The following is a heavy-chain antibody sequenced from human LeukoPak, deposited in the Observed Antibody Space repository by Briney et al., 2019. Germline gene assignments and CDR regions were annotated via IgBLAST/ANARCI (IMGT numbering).Heavy chain of an antibody. CDR2: IYYSGGT. Sequence: SETLSLPCTVSGYSISSGYYWGWIRQPPGKGLEWIGSIYYSGGTYYNPSLKSRVTISVDTSKNQFSLKLSSVTAADTAVYYCARVLGYYYDSSGYLFDYWGQGTLVTVSS. CDR1: GYSISSGYY. V-gene: IGHV4-38-2*02. CDR3: ARVLGYYYDSSGYLFDY. J-gene: IGHJ4*02. D-gene: IGHD3-22*01.